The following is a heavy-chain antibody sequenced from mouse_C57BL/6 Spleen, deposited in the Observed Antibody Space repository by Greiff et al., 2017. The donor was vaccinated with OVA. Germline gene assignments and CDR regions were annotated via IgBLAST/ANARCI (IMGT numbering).Heavy chain of an antibody. D-gene: IGHD1-1*01. V-gene: IGHV1-72*01. Sequence: QVQLQQPGAELVKPGASVKLSCKASGYTFTSYWMHWVKQRPGRGLEWIGRIDPNSGGTKYNEKFKSKATLTVDKPYSTAYMQLSSLTSEDSAVYYCARPITTVVSPWYFDVWGTGTTVTVSS. CDR2: IDPNSGGT. CDR3: ARPITTVVSPWYFDV. J-gene: IGHJ1*03. CDR1: GYTFTSYW.